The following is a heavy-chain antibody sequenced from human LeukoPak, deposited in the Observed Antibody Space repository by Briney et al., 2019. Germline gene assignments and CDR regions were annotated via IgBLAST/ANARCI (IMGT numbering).Heavy chain of an antibody. CDR1: GFTFSNYY. J-gene: IGHJ1*01. CDR3: ARVEFYYDSSRYVGKYFLH. CDR2: ISSSATNI. D-gene: IGHD3-22*01. Sequence: GGSLRLSCAASGFTFSNYYLSWIRQAPGKGVEWLSYISSSATNIQYADSVRGRFTISRDNTKNSLYLQMNRLRDEDTAVYYCARVEFYYDSSRYVGKYFLHWGQGTLVTVSS. V-gene: IGHV3-11*01.